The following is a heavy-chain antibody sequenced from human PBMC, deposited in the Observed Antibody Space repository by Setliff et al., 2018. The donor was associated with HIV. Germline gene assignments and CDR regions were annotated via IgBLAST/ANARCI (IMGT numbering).Heavy chain of an antibody. CDR1: GFTFSSYA. Sequence: GGSLRLSCAASGFTFSSYAMSWVRQAPGKGLEWVGFIRSEAHGRATEYAASVKGRFTFSRDDSRAIAHLQMNNLRTDDTGVYYCSRGGRPTDEYVWFDPWGQGTQVTVSS. J-gene: IGHJ5*02. CDR3: SRGGRPTDEYVWFDP. D-gene: IGHD3-10*02. V-gene: IGHV3-49*04. CDR2: IRSEAHGRAT.